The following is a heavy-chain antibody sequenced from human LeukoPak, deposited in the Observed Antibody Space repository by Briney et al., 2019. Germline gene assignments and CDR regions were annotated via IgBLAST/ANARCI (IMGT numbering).Heavy chain of an antibody. D-gene: IGHD2-15*01. V-gene: IGHV1-18*01. CDR2: ISAYNGNT. CDR3: ARPHLGYCSGGSCYGAWFDP. CDR1: GYTFSTYP. J-gene: IGHJ5*02. Sequence: ASVKVSCKASGYTFSTYPMNWVRQAPGQGLEWMGWISAYNGNTNYAQKLQGRVTMTTDTSTSTAYMELRSLRSDDTAVYYCARPHLGYCSGGSCYGAWFDPWGQGTLVTVSS.